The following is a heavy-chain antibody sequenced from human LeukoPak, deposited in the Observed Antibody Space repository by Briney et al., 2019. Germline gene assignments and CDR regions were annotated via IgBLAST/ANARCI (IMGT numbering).Heavy chain of an antibody. V-gene: IGHV3-11*06. J-gene: IGHJ4*02. Sequence: GGSLRLSCAASGFTFSDYYMSWLRQAPGKGLEWVSYISSSSSHTHYADSVKGRFTISRDNAKNSLYLQMNSLRVEDTAVYYCARVKGSYSVDYWGQGTLVIVSS. CDR1: GFTFSDYY. D-gene: IGHD3-10*01. CDR3: ARVKGSYSVDY. CDR2: ISSSSSHT.